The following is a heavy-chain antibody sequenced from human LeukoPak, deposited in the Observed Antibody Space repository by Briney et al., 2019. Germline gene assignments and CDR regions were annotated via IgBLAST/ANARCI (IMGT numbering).Heavy chain of an antibody. V-gene: IGHV4-59*08. CDR2: IYYSGST. Sequence: PSETLSLTCTVSGGSISSYYWSWIRQPPGKGLEWIGYIYYSGSTKYNPSLKSRVTISADTSKNQFSLKLSSVTAADTAVYYCASEAEGYYFDYWGQGTLVTVSS. CDR1: GGSISSYY. J-gene: IGHJ4*02. CDR3: ASEAEGYYFDY.